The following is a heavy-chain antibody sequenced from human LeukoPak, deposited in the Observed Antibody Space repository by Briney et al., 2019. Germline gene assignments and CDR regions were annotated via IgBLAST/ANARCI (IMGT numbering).Heavy chain of an antibody. CDR3: ARDTGSGWYYFDY. V-gene: IGHV4-61*08. CDR1: GGAISSSDNY. Sequence: SETLSLTCSVSGGAISSSDNYWSWIRQPPGKGLEWIGYIYYSGSTNYNPSLKSRVTISVDTSKNQFSLKLSSVTAADTAVYYCARDTGSGWYYFDYWGQGTLVTVSS. D-gene: IGHD6-19*01. CDR2: IYYSGST. J-gene: IGHJ4*02.